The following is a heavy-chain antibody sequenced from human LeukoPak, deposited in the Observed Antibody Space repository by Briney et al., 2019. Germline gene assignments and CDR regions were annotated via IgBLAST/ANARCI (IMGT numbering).Heavy chain of an antibody. Sequence: SETLSLTCTVSGASISNYYWTWIRQPAGEGLEWIGRIYSSGNTNYNPSLKSRVTMSLDTSKNQFSLRLSSVTAADTAVYYCARARRGGGSYGHFDYWGQGTLVTVSS. J-gene: IGHJ4*02. CDR2: IYSSGNT. CDR3: ARARRGGGSYGHFDY. V-gene: IGHV4-4*07. D-gene: IGHD2-21*02. CDR1: GASISNYY.